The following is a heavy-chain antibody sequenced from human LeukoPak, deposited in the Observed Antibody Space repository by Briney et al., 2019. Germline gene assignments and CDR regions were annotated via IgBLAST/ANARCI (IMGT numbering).Heavy chain of an antibody. Sequence: SETLSLTCTVSGGSISSGGYYRSWIRQHPGKGLEWIGYIYYSGSTYYNPSLKSRVTISVDTSKNQFSLKLSSVTAADTAVYYCARPGYGDYEDVHAFDIWGQGTMVTVSS. CDR3: ARPGYGDYEDVHAFDI. V-gene: IGHV4-31*03. D-gene: IGHD4-17*01. J-gene: IGHJ3*02. CDR1: GGSISSGGYY. CDR2: IYYSGST.